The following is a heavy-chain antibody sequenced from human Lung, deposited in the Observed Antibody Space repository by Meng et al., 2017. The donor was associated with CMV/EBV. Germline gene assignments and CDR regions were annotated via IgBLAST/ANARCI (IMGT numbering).Heavy chain of an antibody. CDR3: ARGEFRSSSSLYY. CDR1: GFTFGDYP. J-gene: IGHJ4*02. CDR2: IRNKGYGGTT. V-gene: IGHV3-49*04. Sequence: SCTGSGFTFGDYPMTWVRQAPGKGLEWIGFIRNKGYGGTTEYAASVKGRFTISRDDSRSIGYLQMNSLKIEDTAVYFCARGEFRSSSSLYYWGQGXLVTVSS. D-gene: IGHD6-6*01.